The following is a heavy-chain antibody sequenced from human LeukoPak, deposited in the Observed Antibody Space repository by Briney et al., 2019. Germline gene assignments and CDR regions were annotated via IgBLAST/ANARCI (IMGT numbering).Heavy chain of an antibody. CDR3: ARDRYTVTTQGLAY. CDR2: INSDGSST. Sequence: GGSLRLSCAASGFTFSSYWMHWVRQAPGKGLVWVSCINSDGSSTSYADSVKGRFTISRDNAKNTLYLQMNSLRAEDTAVYYCARDRYTVTTQGLAYWGQGTLVTVSS. J-gene: IGHJ4*02. CDR1: GFTFSSYW. V-gene: IGHV3-74*01. D-gene: IGHD4-17*01.